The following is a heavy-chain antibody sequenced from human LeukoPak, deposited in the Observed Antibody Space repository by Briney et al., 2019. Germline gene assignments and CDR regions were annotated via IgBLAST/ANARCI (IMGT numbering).Heavy chain of an antibody. CDR2: MNHNGNVN. Sequence: PGGSLRLSCAASGFTFSSYWMNWARQAPGKGLEWVASMNHNGNVNYYVDSVKGRFTISRDNAKNSLYLQMSNLRAEDTAVYYCARVRSYGNDYWGQGTLVTVSS. CDR3: ARVRSYGNDY. CDR1: GFTFSSYW. V-gene: IGHV3-7*03. J-gene: IGHJ4*02. D-gene: IGHD1-26*01.